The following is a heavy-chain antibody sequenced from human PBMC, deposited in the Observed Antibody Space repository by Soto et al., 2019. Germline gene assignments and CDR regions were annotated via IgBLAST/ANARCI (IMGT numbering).Heavy chain of an antibody. Sequence: QVQLQESGPGLVKPSETLSLTCTVSGGSIGTYYWHWIRQPPGKGLEWIAYIYYTGNAKYNPSLHSRYTLSTDTSKNPFSLNLNTLTAADTAVYYCARGRFGELSPFDYWGRGALVTVSS. CDR1: GGSIGTYY. V-gene: IGHV4-59*12. CDR3: ARGRFGELSPFDY. CDR2: IYYTGNA. J-gene: IGHJ4*02. D-gene: IGHD3-10*01.